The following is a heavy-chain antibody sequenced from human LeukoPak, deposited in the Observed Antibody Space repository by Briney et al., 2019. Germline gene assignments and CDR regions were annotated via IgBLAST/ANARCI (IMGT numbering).Heavy chain of an antibody. CDR3: ARHEYSGSYYGLSWFDP. Sequence: SETLSLTCAVSDYSISSGYYWGWIRQPPGKGLEWIASIYYSGSTYYNPSLKSRVTISVDTSKNQLSLKLSSLTAADTAVYYCARHEYSGSYYGLSWFDPWGQGTLVTVSS. CDR1: DYSISSGYY. J-gene: IGHJ5*02. CDR2: IYYSGST. V-gene: IGHV4-38-2*01. D-gene: IGHD1-26*01.